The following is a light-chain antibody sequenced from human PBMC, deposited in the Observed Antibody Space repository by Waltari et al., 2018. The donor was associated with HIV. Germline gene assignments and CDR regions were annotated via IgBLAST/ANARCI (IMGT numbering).Light chain of an antibody. CDR2: SAS. J-gene: IGKJ4*01. Sequence: DFQMTQSPSSLSASVGERVTITCRASQDIRHYVAWYQQKSGRVPKLLIHSASTLQSGVPSRFSGTGSGTEFTLSISSLQPDDVATYYCQKYNSVVSFGGGTKVEI. CDR3: QKYNSVVS. V-gene: IGKV1-27*01. CDR1: QDIRHY.